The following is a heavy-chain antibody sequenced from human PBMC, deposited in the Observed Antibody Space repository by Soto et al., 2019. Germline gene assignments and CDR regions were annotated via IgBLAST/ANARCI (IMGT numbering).Heavy chain of an antibody. CDR3: ARLDSTKWALGY. J-gene: IGHJ4*02. D-gene: IGHD1-26*01. Sequence: EVQLVESGGGLVQPGGSLRLSCAASGFTFSSNWMNWVRQGPGKGLVWVSRINSDGSDTSYADSVKGRFTISRDNAKNTLYLQMTSLRAEDTAVYYCARLDSTKWALGYWAQGTLVTVSS. V-gene: IGHV3-74*01. CDR2: INSDGSDT. CDR1: GFTFSSNW.